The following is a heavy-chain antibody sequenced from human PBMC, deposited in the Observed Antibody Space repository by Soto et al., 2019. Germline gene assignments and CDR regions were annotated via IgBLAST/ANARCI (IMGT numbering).Heavy chain of an antibody. D-gene: IGHD3-22*01. J-gene: IGHJ4*02. Sequence: QVQLVESGGGLVKPGGSLRLSCAASGFTFSDYYMSWIRQAPGKGLEWVSYITSSSSYTIYADSVRGRFTISRDNAKNSLFLQMYSLRAEDTAVYYYERDDHYVSSGYWKWGQGTLVTVSS. CDR2: ITSSSSYT. V-gene: IGHV3-11*05. CDR3: ERDDHYVSSGYWK. CDR1: GFTFSDYY.